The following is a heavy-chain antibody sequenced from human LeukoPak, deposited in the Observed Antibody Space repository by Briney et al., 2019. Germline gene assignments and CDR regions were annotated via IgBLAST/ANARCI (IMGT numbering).Heavy chain of an antibody. Sequence: ASVKVSCKASGYTFASYYMHWVRQAPGQGLEWMGIINPSGGSTSYAQKFQGRVTMTRDMSTSTVYMELSSLRSEDTAVYYCARCSGGSSLYYYYMDVWGKGTTVTISS. V-gene: IGHV1-46*01. CDR3: ARCSGGSSLYYYYMDV. D-gene: IGHD2-15*01. CDR1: GYTFASYY. CDR2: INPSGGST. J-gene: IGHJ6*03.